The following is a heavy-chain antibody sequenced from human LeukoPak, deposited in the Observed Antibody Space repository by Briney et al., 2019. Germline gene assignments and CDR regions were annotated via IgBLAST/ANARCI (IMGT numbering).Heavy chain of an antibody. CDR1: GFIFSNNY. V-gene: IGHV3-53*01. J-gene: IGHJ4*02. CDR2: LYNAGST. D-gene: IGHD4-11*01. Sequence: GGSLRLSCVASGFIFSNNYMSWVRQAPGKGLEWVSVLYNAGSTYYADSVKGRFTISRDNSKNTHYLQMSSLRAEDTGIYYCAKGGHYSFFDYWGQGTLVTVSS. CDR3: AKGGHYSFFDY.